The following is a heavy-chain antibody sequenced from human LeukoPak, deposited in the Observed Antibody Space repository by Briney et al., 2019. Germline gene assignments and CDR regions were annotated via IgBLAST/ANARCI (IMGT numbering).Heavy chain of an antibody. J-gene: IGHJ4*02. CDR1: GGSISSYY. CDR2: IYHNGIT. CDR3: TRGVALSDHGIIDS. V-gene: IGHV4-4*08. D-gene: IGHD1-1*01. Sequence: PSETLSLTCTVSGGSISSYYWSWIRQPPGKGLEWIATIYHNGITHYNPSLKSRVTISVDTSKNQFSLKMSSVTAADTAVYYCTRGVALSDHGIIDSWGQGTLATVSS.